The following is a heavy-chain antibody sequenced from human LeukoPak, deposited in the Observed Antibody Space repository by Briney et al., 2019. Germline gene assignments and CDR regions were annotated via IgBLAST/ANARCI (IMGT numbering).Heavy chain of an antibody. D-gene: IGHD3-10*01. CDR2: ISAYNGNT. J-gene: IGHJ4*02. V-gene: IGHV1-18*04. CDR1: GYTFTGYY. CDR3: ARDFTIGLSDY. Sequence: ASVKVSCKASGYTFTGYYMHWVRQAPGQGLEWMGWISAYNGNTNYAQKLQGRVTMTTDTSTSTAYMELRSLRSDDTAVYYCARDFTIGLSDYWGQGTLVTVSS.